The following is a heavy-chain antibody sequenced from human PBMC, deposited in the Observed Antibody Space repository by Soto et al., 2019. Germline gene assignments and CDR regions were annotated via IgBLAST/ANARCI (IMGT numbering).Heavy chain of an antibody. V-gene: IGHV1-8*01. Sequence: QVQLVQSGAEVKKPGASVKVSCKASGYTFTSYDINWVRQATGQGLEWMGWMNPNSGNTGYAQKFRGRVTMTRNTSISTAYMELSSLRSEDTAVYYCARGHCSGGSCWGAFDPWGQGTLVTVSS. J-gene: IGHJ5*02. CDR3: ARGHCSGGSCWGAFDP. CDR2: MNPNSGNT. D-gene: IGHD2-15*01. CDR1: GYTFTSYD.